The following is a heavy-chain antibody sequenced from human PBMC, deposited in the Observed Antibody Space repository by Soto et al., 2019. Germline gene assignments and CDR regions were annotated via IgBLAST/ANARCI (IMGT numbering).Heavy chain of an antibody. V-gene: IGHV3-23*01. Sequence: GGSLRLSCAASGFTFSSYAMSWVRQAPGKGLEWVSAISGSGGSTYYADSVKGRFTISRDNSKNTLYLQMNSLRAGDTAVYYCAKSGIVATIPDAFDIWGQGTMVTVSS. D-gene: IGHD5-12*01. CDR3: AKSGIVATIPDAFDI. CDR1: GFTFSSYA. CDR2: ISGSGGST. J-gene: IGHJ3*02.